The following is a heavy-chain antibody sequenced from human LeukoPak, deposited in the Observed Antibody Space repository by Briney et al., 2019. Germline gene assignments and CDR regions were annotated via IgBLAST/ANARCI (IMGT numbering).Heavy chain of an antibody. D-gene: IGHD2-15*01. CDR3: ARADIVVVVAATPFDY. J-gene: IGHJ4*02. CDR2: ISSSSSTI. Sequence: GGSLRLSCAASGFTFSSYSMNWVRQAPGKGLEWVSYISSSSSTIYYADSVKGRFTISRDNAKNSLYLQMNSLRAEDTAVYYCARADIVVVVAATPFDYWGQGTLVTVSS. CDR1: GFTFSSYS. V-gene: IGHV3-48*04.